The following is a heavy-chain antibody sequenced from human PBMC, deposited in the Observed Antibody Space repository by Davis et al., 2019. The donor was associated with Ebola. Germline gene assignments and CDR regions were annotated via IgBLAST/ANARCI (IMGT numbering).Heavy chain of an antibody. V-gene: IGHV3-21*04. CDR1: GFTFSSYE. CDR2: ISSSSSYI. D-gene: IGHD6-13*01. CDR3: AKGDYGYSSSYYPHYFDY. J-gene: IGHJ4*02. Sequence: PGGSLRLSCAASGFTFSSYEMNWVRQAPGKGLEWVSSISSSSSYIYYADSVKGRFTISRDNAKNSLYLQMNSLRAEDTAVYYCAKGDYGYSSSYYPHYFDYWGQGTLVTVSS.